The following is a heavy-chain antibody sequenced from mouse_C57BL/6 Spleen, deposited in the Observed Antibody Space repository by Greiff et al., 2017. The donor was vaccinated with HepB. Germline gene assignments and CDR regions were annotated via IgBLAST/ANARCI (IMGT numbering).Heavy chain of an antibody. J-gene: IGHJ3*01. CDR3: ARGRYGRSGAWFAY. Sequence: QVQLQQPGAELVRPGSSVKLSCKASGYTFTSYWMHWVKQRPIQGLEWIGNIDPSDSETHYNQKFKDKATLTVDKSSSTAYMQLSSLTSEDSAVYYCARGRYGRSGAWFAYWGQGTLVTVSA. D-gene: IGHD1-1*01. V-gene: IGHV1-52*01. CDR2: IDPSDSET. CDR1: GYTFTSYW.